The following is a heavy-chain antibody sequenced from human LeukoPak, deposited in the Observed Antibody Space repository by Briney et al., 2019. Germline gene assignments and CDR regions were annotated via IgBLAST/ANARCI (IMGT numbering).Heavy chain of an antibody. V-gene: IGHV1-2*02. D-gene: IGHD4-17*01. J-gene: IGHJ4*02. CDR2: INPNSGGT. CDR3: ARDKFGDYELPTDY. Sequence: GASVKVSCKASGYTFTGYYMHWVRQAPGQGLEWMGWINPNSGGTNHAQKFQGRVTMTRDTSISTAYMELSRLRSDDTAVYYCARDKFGDYELPTDYWGQGTLVTVSS. CDR1: GYTFTGYY.